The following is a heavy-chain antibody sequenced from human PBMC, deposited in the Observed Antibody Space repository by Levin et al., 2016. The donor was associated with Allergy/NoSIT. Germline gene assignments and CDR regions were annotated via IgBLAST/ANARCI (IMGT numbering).Heavy chain of an antibody. CDR2: IYYSGST. J-gene: IGHJ3*02. Sequence: WIRQPPGKGLEWIGYIYYSGSTNYNPSLKSRVTISVDTSKNQFSLKLSSVTAADTAVYYCAKRSGYYHDAFDIWGQGTMVTVSS. V-gene: IGHV4-59*08. D-gene: IGHD3-22*01. CDR3: AKRSGYYHDAFDI.